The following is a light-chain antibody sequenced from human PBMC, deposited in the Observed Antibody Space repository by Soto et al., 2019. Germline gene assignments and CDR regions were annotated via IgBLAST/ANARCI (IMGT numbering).Light chain of an antibody. Sequence: EIVLTQSPATLSLSPGERATLSCRASQSVSSYLDWYQQKPCQAPRLHIYDASNRATGIPARFSGSGSGTDFTLTISSLEPEDFAVYYCQQRSNWPPWTFGQGTKVEIK. J-gene: IGKJ1*01. CDR2: DAS. CDR3: QQRSNWPPWT. V-gene: IGKV3-11*01. CDR1: QSVSSY.